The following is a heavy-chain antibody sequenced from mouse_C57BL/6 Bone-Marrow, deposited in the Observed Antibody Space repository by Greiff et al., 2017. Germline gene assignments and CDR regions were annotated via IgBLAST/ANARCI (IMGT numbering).Heavy chain of an antibody. D-gene: IGHD2-5*01. J-gene: IGHJ3*01. V-gene: IGHV14-3*01. CDR3: AHDSNYFAWFAY. Sequence: VQLQQSVAELVRPGASVKLSCTASGFNIKNTYMHWVKQRPEQGLEWIGRLDPANGNTKSAPKFQGKATITAATSSNTAYLQLSSLTSEDTAIYYCAHDSNYFAWFAYWGQGTLVTVSA. CDR2: LDPANGNT. CDR1: GFNIKNTY.